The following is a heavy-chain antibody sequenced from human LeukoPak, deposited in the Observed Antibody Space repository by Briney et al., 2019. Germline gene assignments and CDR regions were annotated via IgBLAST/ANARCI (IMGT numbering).Heavy chain of an antibody. J-gene: IGHJ4*02. CDR2: ISYDGSNK. V-gene: IGHV3-30-3*01. Sequence: GSLRLSCAASGFTFSSYAMHWVRQAPGKGLEWVAVISYDGSNKYYADSVKGRFTISRDNSKNTLYLQMNSLRAEDTAVYYCARDGKVEMATMWWEYWGQGTLVTVSS. D-gene: IGHD5-24*01. CDR1: GFTFSSYA. CDR3: ARDGKVEMATMWWEY.